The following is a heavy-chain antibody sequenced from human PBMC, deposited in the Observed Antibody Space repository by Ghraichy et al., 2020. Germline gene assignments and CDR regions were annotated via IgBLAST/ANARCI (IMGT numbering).Heavy chain of an antibody. Sequence: GESLNISCAASGFTVSSNYMSWVRQAPGKGLEWVSVIYSGGSAYYADSVKGRFTISRDNSKNTLYLQMNSLRAEDTAVYYCARDRLGYYDFWSGYYTPTFDYWGQGTLVTVSS. D-gene: IGHD3-3*01. J-gene: IGHJ4*02. CDR1: GFTVSSNY. V-gene: IGHV3-66*01. CDR3: ARDRLGYYDFWSGYYTPTFDY. CDR2: IYSGGSA.